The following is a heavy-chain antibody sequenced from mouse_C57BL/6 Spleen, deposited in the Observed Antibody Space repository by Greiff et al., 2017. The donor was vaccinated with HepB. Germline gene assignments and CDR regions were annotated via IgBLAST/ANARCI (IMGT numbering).Heavy chain of an antibody. CDR3: AKRGYGSSLYYAMDY. V-gene: IGHV2-5*01. CDR1: GFSFTSYG. J-gene: IGHJ4*01. D-gene: IGHD1-1*01. CDR2: IWRGGST. Sequence: VKLQESGPGLVQPSQSLSITCTVSGFSFTSYGIHWVRQSPGKGLEWLGVIWRGGSTDYNAAFMSRLSITKDNSNSQVFFKMNSLQADDTAIYYCAKRGYGSSLYYAMDYWGQGTSVTVSS.